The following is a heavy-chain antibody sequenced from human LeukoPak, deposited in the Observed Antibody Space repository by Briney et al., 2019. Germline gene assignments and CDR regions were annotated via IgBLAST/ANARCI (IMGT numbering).Heavy chain of an antibody. CDR1: GFTFSSYA. V-gene: IGHV3-23*01. CDR3: AKSRGLWVRGAYFDY. D-gene: IGHD5-18*01. Sequence: TGGSLSLSCAASGFTFSSYAMSWVRQAPGEGLEWVSAISGSGGSTYYADSVKGRFTISRDNSKNALYLQMNSLRAEDTAVYYCAKSRGLWVRGAYFDYWGQGTLVTVSS. CDR2: ISGSGGST. J-gene: IGHJ4*02.